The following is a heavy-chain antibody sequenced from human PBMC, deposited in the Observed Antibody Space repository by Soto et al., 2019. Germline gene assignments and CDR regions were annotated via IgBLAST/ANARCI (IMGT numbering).Heavy chain of an antibody. CDR1: GFTFGNYW. D-gene: IGHD3-16*01. Sequence: EVHLVESGGGLVQPGGSLRLSCAASGFTFGNYWMNWVRQAPGKGLEWVANIKRDGSEKYYVDSVKGRFTISRDNAKNSLSLQMNSLRAEDTAVYYCWGAGPGGWGQGTLVTVSS. CDR2: IKRDGSEK. J-gene: IGHJ4*02. V-gene: IGHV3-7*03. CDR3: WGAGPGG.